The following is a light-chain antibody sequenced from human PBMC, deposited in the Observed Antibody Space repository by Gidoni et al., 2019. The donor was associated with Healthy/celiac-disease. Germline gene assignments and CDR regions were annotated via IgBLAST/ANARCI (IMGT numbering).Light chain of an antibody. V-gene: IGKV3-11*01. J-gene: IGKJ4*01. CDR1: QSVSSY. Sequence: EIVLTQSPATLSFSPGERATLSCRASQSVSSYLAWYQQKPGQAPRLLIYDASNRATGIPARFSGSGSGTDFTLTISSLEPEDFAVYYCQQRSNWPPLTFXGXTKVEIK. CDR2: DAS. CDR3: QQRSNWPPLT.